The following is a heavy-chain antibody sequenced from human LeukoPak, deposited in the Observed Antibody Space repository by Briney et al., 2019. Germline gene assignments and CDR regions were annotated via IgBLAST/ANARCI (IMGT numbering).Heavy chain of an antibody. CDR2: ISGSGGST. V-gene: IGHV3-23*01. CDR1: GFTFSSYA. J-gene: IGHJ3*02. D-gene: IGHD6-19*01. Sequence: GGSLRLSCSASGFTFSSYAMSWVRQAPGKGLEWVSAISGSGGSTYYADSVKGRFTISRDNSKNTLYLQMNSLRAEDTAVYYCAKEKGYSSGWYGDAFDIWGQGTMVTVSS. CDR3: AKEKGYSSGWYGDAFDI.